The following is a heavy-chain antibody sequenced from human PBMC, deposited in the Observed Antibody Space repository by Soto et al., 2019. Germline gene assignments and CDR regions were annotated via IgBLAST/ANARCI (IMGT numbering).Heavy chain of an antibody. V-gene: IGHV2-5*02. Sequence: QITLKESGPTLVQPTQTLTLTCTFSGFSLTSSGVGVGWIRQPPGKALEWLALIYWDDDKIYPPSLNTRLTITKDTSKNQVVLAMTNMDPVDTATYYCAHRSRDGYVQLAFFDYWGQGALVTVSS. CDR3: AHRSRDGYVQLAFFDY. CDR2: IYWDDDK. CDR1: GFSLTSSGVG. J-gene: IGHJ4*02. D-gene: IGHD5-12*01.